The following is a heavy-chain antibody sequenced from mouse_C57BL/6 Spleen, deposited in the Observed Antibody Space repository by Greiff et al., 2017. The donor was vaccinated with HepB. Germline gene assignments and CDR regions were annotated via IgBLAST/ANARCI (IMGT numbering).Heavy chain of an antibody. CDR1: GYTFTSYW. J-gene: IGHJ1*03. V-gene: IGHV1-64*01. CDR3: ARWVFITTVVDLLGVDV. CDR2: IHPNSGST. Sequence: QVQLKQPGAELVKPGASVKLSCKASGYTFTSYWMHWVKQRPGQGLEWIGMIHPNSGSTNYNEKFKSKATLTVDKSSSIAYMQLSSLTSEDSAVYYCARWVFITTVVDLLGVDVWGTGTTVTVSS. D-gene: IGHD1-1*01.